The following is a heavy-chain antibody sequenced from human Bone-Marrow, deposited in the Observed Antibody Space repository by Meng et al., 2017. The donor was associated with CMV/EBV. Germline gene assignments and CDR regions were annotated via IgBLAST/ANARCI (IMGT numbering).Heavy chain of an antibody. CDR2: IRYDGSNK. D-gene: IGHD3-10*01. CDR1: GFTFSSYG. Sequence: GESLKISCAASGFTFSSYGMHWVRQAPGKGLEWVAFIRYDGSNKYYVDSVKGRFTISRDNSKNALYLQMNSLRAKDKAVYSCAIDSPCFATSGYKVSRWWYGSGRPQPDHWGQGTLVTVSS. J-gene: IGHJ5*02. V-gene: IGHV3-30*02. CDR3: AIDSPCFATSGYKVSRWWYGSGRPQPDH.